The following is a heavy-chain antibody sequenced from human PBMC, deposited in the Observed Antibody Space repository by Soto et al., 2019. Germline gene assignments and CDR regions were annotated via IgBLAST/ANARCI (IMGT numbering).Heavy chain of an antibody. D-gene: IGHD1-26*01. CDR2: ISYDGSNK. CDR1: GFTFSSYA. V-gene: IGHV3-30-3*01. CDR3: ARYLAMVGATIVGY. J-gene: IGHJ4*02. Sequence: GESQKISCAASGFTFSSYAMHWVRQAPRKGLERVAVISYDGSNKYYADSVKVRFTISRDNSRNTLYLQMNSLRAEDTAVYYCARYLAMVGATIVGYGGQGTLVIVAS.